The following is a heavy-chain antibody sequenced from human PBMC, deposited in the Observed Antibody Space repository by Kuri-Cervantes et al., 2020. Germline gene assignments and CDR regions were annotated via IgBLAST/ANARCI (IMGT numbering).Heavy chain of an antibody. CDR2: ISYSGST. Sequence: SETLTLTCTVSGGSISSYYWSWIRQPPGKGLEWIGFISYSGSTNYNPSLKSRVTMSLDKSKNQISLKLSSVTAADTAVYYCARDTDTGYDSHYFDYWGQGTLVTVSS. V-gene: IGHV4-59*01. CDR1: GGSISSYY. CDR3: ARDTDTGYDSHYFDY. D-gene: IGHD5-12*01. J-gene: IGHJ4*02.